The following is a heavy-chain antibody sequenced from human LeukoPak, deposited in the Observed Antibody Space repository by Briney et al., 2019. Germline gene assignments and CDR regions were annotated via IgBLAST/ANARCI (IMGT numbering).Heavy chain of an antibody. Sequence: VASVKVSCKASGYTFTSYGISWVRQAPGQGLEGMGWISSYNGNTNYAQKLQGRVTMTTDTSTSTAYMELRSLRSDDTAVYYCARGGGIGKMVWFGESSNDFDYWGQGTLVTVSS. CDR2: ISSYNGNT. V-gene: IGHV1-18*04. CDR3: ARGGGIGKMVWFGESSNDFDY. CDR1: GYTFTSYG. J-gene: IGHJ4*02. D-gene: IGHD3-10*01.